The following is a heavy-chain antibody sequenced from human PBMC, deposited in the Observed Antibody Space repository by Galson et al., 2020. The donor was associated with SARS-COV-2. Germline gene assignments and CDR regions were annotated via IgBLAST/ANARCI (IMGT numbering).Heavy chain of an antibody. Sequence: GGSLRLSCAASGFTFSSSAMHWVRQAPGKGLEWVAIISYDGTTIYKSDSVKGRFTISRDISKNILYLQMNRLRPEDTGVYYCARETDDDSSRWYDYWGQGTLVTVSP. CDR3: ARETDDDSSRWYDY. CDR1: GFTFSSSA. D-gene: IGHD3-22*01. J-gene: IGHJ4*02. CDR2: ISYDGTTI. V-gene: IGHV3-30*04.